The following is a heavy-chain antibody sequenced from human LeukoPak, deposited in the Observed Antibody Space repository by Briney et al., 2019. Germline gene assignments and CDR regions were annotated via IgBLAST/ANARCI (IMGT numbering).Heavy chain of an antibody. D-gene: IGHD6-19*01. CDR1: GFTFSNYE. CDR2: IGSSGTTI. Sequence: GGSLRLSCATSGFTFSNYEMNWVRQAPGKGLEWVSNIGSSGTTIYYADSVKGRFSISRDNAKSSLYLQMNSLRVEDTAVYYCALLAVASDFDYWGQGALVTVSS. CDR3: ALLAVASDFDY. V-gene: IGHV3-48*03. J-gene: IGHJ4*02.